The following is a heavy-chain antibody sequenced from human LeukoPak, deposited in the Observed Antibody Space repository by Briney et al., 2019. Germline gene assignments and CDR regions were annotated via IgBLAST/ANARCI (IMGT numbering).Heavy chain of an antibody. CDR1: GYRFTNYW. D-gene: IGHD3-10*01. V-gene: IGHV5-51*01. J-gene: IGHJ4*02. CDR2: IYPGDSDT. Sequence: GESLKISCKGSGYRFTNYWIAWVGQMPGKGLEWMGIIYPGDSDTRYSPSFQGQVTISGDKSISTAYLQWSSLKASDTAMYYCARLSGDWDRGSYFDYWGQGTLVTVSS. CDR3: ARLSGDWDRGSYFDY.